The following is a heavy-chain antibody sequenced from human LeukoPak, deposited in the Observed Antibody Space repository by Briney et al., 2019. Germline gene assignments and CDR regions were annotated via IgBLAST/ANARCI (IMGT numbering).Heavy chain of an antibody. V-gene: IGHV4-34*01. J-gene: IGHJ5*02. CDR3: ARGRPGYYGSGSYSFDP. CDR1: GGSFSGYY. D-gene: IGHD3-10*01. CDR2: INHSGST. Sequence: SETLSLTCAVYGGSFSGYYWSWIRQPPGKGLEWIGEINHSGSTNYNPSLKSRVTISVDTSKNQFSLKLSSVTAADTAVYYCARGRPGYYGSGSYSFDPWGQGTLVTVSS.